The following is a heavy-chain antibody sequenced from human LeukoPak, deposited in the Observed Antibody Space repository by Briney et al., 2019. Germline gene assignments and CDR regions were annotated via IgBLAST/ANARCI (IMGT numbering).Heavy chain of an antibody. D-gene: IGHD2-2*01. V-gene: IGHV4-39*07. CDR2: IYYRGST. CDR3: ARDLLRSADIVVVPAASGSHWFDP. Sequence: SETLSLTCTVSGGSISSGSYYWGWIRQPPGKGLEWIGSIYYRGSTYYNPSLKSRVTISVDTSENQFSLKLSSVTAADTAVYYCARDLLRSADIVVVPAASGSHWFDPWGQGTLVTVSS. CDR1: GGSISSGSYY. J-gene: IGHJ5*02.